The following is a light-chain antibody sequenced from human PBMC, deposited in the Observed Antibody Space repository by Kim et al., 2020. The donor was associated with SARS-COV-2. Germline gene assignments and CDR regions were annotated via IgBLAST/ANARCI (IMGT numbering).Light chain of an antibody. Sequence: NFMLTQPPSVSDSPGRTVTISCTRSSGAMASFYVQWYQQRPGSAPTTVIYGANQRPSGVPDRFSASVAQSSGSASLTISGLMTEDEADYYCQSFDSNNLWVFGGGTQLTVL. J-gene: IGLJ3*02. CDR2: GAN. CDR3: QSFDSNNLWV. CDR1: SGAMASFY. V-gene: IGLV6-57*03.